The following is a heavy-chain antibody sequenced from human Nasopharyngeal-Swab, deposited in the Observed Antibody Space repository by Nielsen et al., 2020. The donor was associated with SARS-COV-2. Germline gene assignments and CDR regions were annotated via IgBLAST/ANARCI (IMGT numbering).Heavy chain of an antibody. V-gene: IGHV3-23*01. CDR3: AKDPRSYGSGSYCNWFDP. Sequence: GESLKISCAASGFTFSSYAMNWVRQAPGKGLEWVSFISGSGGSTYYADSVKGRFTISRDNSKNTLYLQMNSLRAEDTAVYYCAKDPRSYGSGSYCNWFDPWGQGTLVTVSS. J-gene: IGHJ5*02. CDR2: ISGSGGST. D-gene: IGHD3-10*01. CDR1: GFTFSSYA.